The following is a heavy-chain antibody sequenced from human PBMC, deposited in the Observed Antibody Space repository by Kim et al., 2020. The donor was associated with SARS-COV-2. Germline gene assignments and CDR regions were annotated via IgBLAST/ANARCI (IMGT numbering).Heavy chain of an antibody. V-gene: IGHV4-59*08. Sequence: LKGRVPISVDTSKNQFSLKLSSVTAAYTAVYYCARHLTMVRGYLGDAFDIWGQGTMVTVSS. J-gene: IGHJ3*02. D-gene: IGHD3-10*01. CDR3: ARHLTMVRGYLGDAFDI.